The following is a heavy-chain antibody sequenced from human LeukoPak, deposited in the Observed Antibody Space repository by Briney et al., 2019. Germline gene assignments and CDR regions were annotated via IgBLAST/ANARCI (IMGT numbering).Heavy chain of an antibody. D-gene: IGHD6-13*01. J-gene: IGHJ3*02. CDR1: GYSFTNYW. Sequence: GESLKISCKGSGYSFTNYWIGWVRQMPGKGLEWMGIIYPGDSDTRYSPSFQGQVTISADKSISTAYLQWSSLKASDTAMYYCATSIAAAATQVDAFDIWGQGTMVTVSS. CDR2: IYPGDSDT. CDR3: ATSIAAAATQVDAFDI. V-gene: IGHV5-51*01.